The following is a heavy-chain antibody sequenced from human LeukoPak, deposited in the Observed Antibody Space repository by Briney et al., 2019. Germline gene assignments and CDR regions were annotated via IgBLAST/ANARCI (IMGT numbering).Heavy chain of an antibody. CDR1: GFTFDDYA. CDR3: AKDGYSNYLYYFDY. D-gene: IGHD4-11*01. J-gene: IGHJ4*02. V-gene: IGHV3-9*01. CDR2: ISWNSGSI. Sequence: GGSLRLSCAASGFTFDDYAMHWVRQAPGKGLEWVSGISWNSGSIGYADSVNGRFTISRDNAKNSLYLQMNSLRAEDTALYYCAKDGYSNYLYYFDYWGQGTLVTVSS.